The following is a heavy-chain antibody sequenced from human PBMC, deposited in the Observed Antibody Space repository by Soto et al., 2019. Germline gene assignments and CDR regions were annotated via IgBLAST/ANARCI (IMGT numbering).Heavy chain of an antibody. J-gene: IGHJ6*02. V-gene: IGHV3-15*01. Sequence: EVQLVESGGGLVKPGGSLRLSCTASGFTFSNAWMSWVRQASGKGLEWVGRIKRQTDGGTTDYAGPVKGRFIIARDDSKNTLYLQMNSLKTEDTAVYYCSTDAPWYYYDSSGLYYRDGMDVWGQGTTVTVSS. CDR2: IKRQTDGGTT. CDR3: STDAPWYYYDSSGLYYRDGMDV. CDR1: GFTFSNAW. D-gene: IGHD3-22*01.